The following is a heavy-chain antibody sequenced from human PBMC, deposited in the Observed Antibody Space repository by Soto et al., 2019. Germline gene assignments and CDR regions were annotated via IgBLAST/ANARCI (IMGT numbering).Heavy chain of an antibody. CDR2: IYSGGST. CDR1: GFTVSSNY. J-gene: IGHJ4*02. D-gene: IGHD3-9*01. CDR3: ARGGTIFPTPSVGSFDY. Sequence: GGSLRLSCAASGFTVSSNYMSWVRQAPGKGLEWVSVIYSGGSTYYADSVKGRFTISRDNSKNTLYLQMNSLRAEDTAVYYCARGGTIFPTPSVGSFDYWGQGTLVTVSS. V-gene: IGHV3-66*01.